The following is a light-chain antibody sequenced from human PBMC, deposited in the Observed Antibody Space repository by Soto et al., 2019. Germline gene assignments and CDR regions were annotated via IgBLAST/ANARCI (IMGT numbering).Light chain of an antibody. CDR2: TAS. CDR1: QSISTS. J-gene: IGKJ3*01. V-gene: IGKV1-39*01. CDR3: QQTYTSPFT. Sequence: DIHISQFPSSLSASVGDRVRISCRASQSISTSLNWYQQKPGKAPNLLIYTASTFQSGVPSRFSGSGSGTDFTLTITSLQPEDFATYYCQQTYTSPFTSGPGTKVDIK.